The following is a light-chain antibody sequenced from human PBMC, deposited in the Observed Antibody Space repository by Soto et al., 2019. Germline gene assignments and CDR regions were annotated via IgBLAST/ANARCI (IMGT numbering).Light chain of an antibody. J-gene: IGLJ2*01. CDR1: RSNIGINA. V-gene: IGLV1-44*01. CDR2: ANN. CDR3: AAWDDSLNGLV. Sequence: QSVLTQPPSVSGTPGQRVSISCSGSRSNIGINAVDWYHQLPGTAPKVLIYANNQRPSGVPDRFSGSKSGTSASLAINRLQSDDEAHYYCAAWDDSLNGLVFGGGTKLTVL.